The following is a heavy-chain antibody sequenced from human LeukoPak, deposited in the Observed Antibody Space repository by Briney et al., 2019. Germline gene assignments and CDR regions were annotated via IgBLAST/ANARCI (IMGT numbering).Heavy chain of an antibody. J-gene: IGHJ3*02. CDR1: GYTFTGYY. CDR3: ARVWDYYGSGSRPGDAFDI. CDR2: INPNSGGT. D-gene: IGHD3-10*01. Sequence: ASVKVSCKASGYTFTGYYMHWVRQAPGQGLEWMGWINPNSGGTNYAQKFQGRVTMTRDTSISTAYMELSRLRSDDTAVYYCARVWDYYGSGSRPGDAFDIWGQGTMVTVSS. V-gene: IGHV1-2*02.